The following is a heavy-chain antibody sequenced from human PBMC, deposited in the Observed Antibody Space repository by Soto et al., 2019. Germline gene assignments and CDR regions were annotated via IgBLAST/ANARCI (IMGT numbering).Heavy chain of an antibody. CDR1: GGSISSYY. CDR3: ARRRGGGTEYSGYGFDY. Sequence: SETLSLTCTVSGGSISSYYWSWIRQPPGKGLEWIGYIYYSGSTNYNPSLKSRVTISVDTSKNQFSLKLSSVTAADTAVYYCARRRGGGTEYSGYGFDYWXQGTLVTVSS. D-gene: IGHD5-12*01. V-gene: IGHV4-59*08. CDR2: IYYSGST. J-gene: IGHJ4*02.